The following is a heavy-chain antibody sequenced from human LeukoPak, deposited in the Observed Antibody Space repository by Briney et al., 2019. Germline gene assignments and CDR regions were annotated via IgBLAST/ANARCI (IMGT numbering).Heavy chain of an antibody. CDR3: ARDKVVGATRFDY. V-gene: IGHV3-21*01. CDR1: GFTFSSYS. Sequence: GGSLRLSCAASGFTFSSYSMNWVRQAPGKGLEWVSSISSSSSYIYYADSVKGRFTISRDNAKNSLYLQMNSLRAEDTAVYYCARDKVVGATRFDYWGQGTLVTVSS. D-gene: IGHD1-26*01. J-gene: IGHJ4*02. CDR2: ISSSSSYI.